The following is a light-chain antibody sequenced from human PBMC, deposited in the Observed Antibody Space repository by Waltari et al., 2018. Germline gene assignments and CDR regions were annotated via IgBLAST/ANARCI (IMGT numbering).Light chain of an antibody. CDR2: EDD. V-gene: IGLV6-57*03. CDR3: QSSDSIWV. CDR1: SGSIASNY. J-gene: IGLJ3*02. Sequence: NFMLTQPHSVSESPGKPVTVSCTRSSGSIASNYVQWFQQRSGSAPTTVIYEDDRRPSGVPDRFSGSIDRSSNSASLTISGLKTEDEADYYCQSSDSIWVFGGGTKLTVL.